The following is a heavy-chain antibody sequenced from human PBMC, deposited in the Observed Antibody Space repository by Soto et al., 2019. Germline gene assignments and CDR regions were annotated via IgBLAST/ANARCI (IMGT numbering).Heavy chain of an antibody. CDR1: GGSFSGYY. CDR3: AAEPLIVGATA. Sequence: QVQLQQWGAGLLKPSETLSLTCAVYGGSFSGYYWSWIRQPPGKGLEWIGEINHSGSTNYNPSLKSHVTISVDTSKNQFSLKLSSVTAADTAVYYCAAEPLIVGATAWGQGTLLTVSS. V-gene: IGHV4-34*01. D-gene: IGHD1-26*01. J-gene: IGHJ4*02. CDR2: INHSGST.